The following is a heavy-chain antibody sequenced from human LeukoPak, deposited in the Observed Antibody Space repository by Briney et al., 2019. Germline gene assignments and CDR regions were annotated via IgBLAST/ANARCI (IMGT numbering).Heavy chain of an antibody. CDR2: ISYDGSNK. V-gene: IGHV3-30*04. J-gene: IGHJ6*02. CDR3: ARDGDLRYYYYYGMDV. CDR1: GFTFSSYA. D-gene: IGHD7-27*01. Sequence: GGSLRLSCAASGFTFSSYAMHWVRQAPGKGLEWVAVISYDGSNKYYADSVKGRFTISRDNSKNTLYLQMNSLRAEDTAVYYCARDGDLRYYYYYGMDVWGQGTTVTVSS.